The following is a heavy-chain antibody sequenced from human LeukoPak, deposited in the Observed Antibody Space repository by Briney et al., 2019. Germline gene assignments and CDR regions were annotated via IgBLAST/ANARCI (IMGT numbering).Heavy chain of an antibody. CDR1: GFTFRSYA. CDR2: LSGSGA. V-gene: IGHV3-23*01. Sequence: GGSLRLSCAASGFTFRSYAMSWVRQAPGKGLDWVSGLSGSGAYYADSVKGRFTISRNNFRSTLYLQMNSLRAEDTAIYYCAREINPLTETTQYGMDVWGQGTTVTVSS. D-gene: IGHD1-20*01. CDR3: AREINPLTETTQYGMDV. J-gene: IGHJ6*02.